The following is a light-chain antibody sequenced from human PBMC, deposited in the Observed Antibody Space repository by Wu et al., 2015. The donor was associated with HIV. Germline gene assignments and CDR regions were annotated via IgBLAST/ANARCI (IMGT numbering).Light chain of an antibody. Sequence: EIVLTQSPATLSLSPGERATLSCRASQSVNFYLAWYQQKPGQAPRLLIYDASNRATGIPARFSGSGSGTDFTLTISSLEPEDFAVYYCQQRAKWPLSFGQGTKLEIK. CDR3: QQRAKWPLS. J-gene: IGKJ2*03. CDR1: QSVNFY. V-gene: IGKV3-11*01. CDR2: DAS.